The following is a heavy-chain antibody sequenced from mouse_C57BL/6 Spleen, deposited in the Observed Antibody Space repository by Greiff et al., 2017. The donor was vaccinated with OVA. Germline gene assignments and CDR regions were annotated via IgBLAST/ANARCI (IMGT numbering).Heavy chain of an antibody. CDR1: GFTFSDYG. CDR2: ISSGSSTI. Sequence: EVQGVESGGGLVKPGGSLKLSCAASGFTFSDYGMHWVRQAPENGLEWVAYISSGSSTIYYADTVKGRFTITRDNAKNTLFLQMTSLRSEDTAMYYCARSGRYYYAMDYWGQGTSVTVSS. V-gene: IGHV5-17*01. D-gene: IGHD1-1*01. CDR3: ARSGRYYYAMDY. J-gene: IGHJ4*01.